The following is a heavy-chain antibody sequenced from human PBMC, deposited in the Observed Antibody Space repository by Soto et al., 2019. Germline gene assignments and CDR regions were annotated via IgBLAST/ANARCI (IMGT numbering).Heavy chain of an antibody. CDR2: ISAHNGNP. CDR3: ARGRYGDY. J-gene: IGHJ4*02. Sequence: QVHLVQSGAEVKKPGASVKVSCKGSGYGFTTYGITWVRQAPGQGLEWMAWISAHNGNPNYAQKLQGRVTVTRDTSTSTAYMELRSLRSDGTDVYYCARGRYGDYWGQGALVTVSS. CDR1: GYGFTTYG. V-gene: IGHV1-18*01. D-gene: IGHD1-1*01.